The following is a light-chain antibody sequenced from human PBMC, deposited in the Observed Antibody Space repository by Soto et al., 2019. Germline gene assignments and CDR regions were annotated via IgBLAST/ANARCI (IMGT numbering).Light chain of an antibody. V-gene: IGLV2-14*01. J-gene: IGLJ1*01. CDR3: SSYTSSSLDV. Sequence: QSALTQPASVSGSPGQSITISCTGTSSDVGGYNYVSWYQQHPGKAPKLMIYDVSNRPSGVSNRFSGSKSGNTASLTISGLQAEDEADYYCSSYTSSSLDVFGIGTKLTVL. CDR2: DVS. CDR1: SSDVGGYNY.